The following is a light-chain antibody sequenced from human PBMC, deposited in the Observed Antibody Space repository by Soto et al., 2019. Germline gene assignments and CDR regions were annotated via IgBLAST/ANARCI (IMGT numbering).Light chain of an antibody. CDR2: EVS. V-gene: IGLV2-14*01. J-gene: IGLJ1*01. CDR1: SSDVGGSDY. Sequence: QSVLTQSASVSGSPGQSITISCTGTSSDVGGSDYVSWYQQHPDKAPKLIISEVSNRPSGVSNRFSGSKSGNTASLTISGLQTEDEADYYCTSYTSSFTHLFGTGTKVTVL. CDR3: TSYTSSFTHL.